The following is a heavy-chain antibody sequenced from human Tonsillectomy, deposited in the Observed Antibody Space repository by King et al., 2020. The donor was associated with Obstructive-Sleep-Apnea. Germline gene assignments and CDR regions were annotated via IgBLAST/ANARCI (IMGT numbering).Heavy chain of an antibody. D-gene: IGHD3-10*01. CDR1: GFTFSSYG. V-gene: IGHV3-33*01. CDR3: LREXLXFGELXHXXXXXDX. J-gene: IGHJ6*04. CDR2: IWYDGSNK. Sequence: QLVQSGGGVVQPGRSLRLSCAASGFTFSSYGMHWVRQAPGKGLEWVAVIWYDGSNKYYADSVKGRFTISRDNSKNTLYLQMNSLRSEDTAVYYCLREXLXFGELXHXXXXXDXXXXGTTVTVSS.